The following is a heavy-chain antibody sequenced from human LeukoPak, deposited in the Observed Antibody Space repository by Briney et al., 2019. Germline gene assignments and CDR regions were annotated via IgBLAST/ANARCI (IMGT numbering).Heavy chain of an antibody. J-gene: IGHJ4*02. V-gene: IGHV1-2*02. Sequence: ASVKVSCKASGYTFTGYYMHWVRQAPGQGLEWMGWINPNSGGTNYAQKFQGRVTMTGDTSISTAYMELSRLRSDDTAVYYCARSVAAAGRPNFDYWGQGTLVTVSS. CDR3: ARSVAAAGRPNFDY. CDR2: INPNSGGT. D-gene: IGHD6-13*01. CDR1: GYTFTGYY.